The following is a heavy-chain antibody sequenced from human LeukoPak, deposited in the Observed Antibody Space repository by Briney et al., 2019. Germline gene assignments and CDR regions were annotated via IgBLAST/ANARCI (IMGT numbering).Heavy chain of an antibody. CDR1: GGSISSGGYY. Sequence: KPSETLSLTCTVSGGSISSGGYYWSWIRQHPGKGLEWIGYIYYSGSTYYNPSLKSRVTISVDTSKNQFSLKLSSVTAADTAVYYCARWEGLTIFGVVTRESWFDPWGQGTLVTVSS. D-gene: IGHD3-3*01. CDR2: IYYSGST. CDR3: ARWEGLTIFGVVTRESWFDP. J-gene: IGHJ5*02. V-gene: IGHV4-31*03.